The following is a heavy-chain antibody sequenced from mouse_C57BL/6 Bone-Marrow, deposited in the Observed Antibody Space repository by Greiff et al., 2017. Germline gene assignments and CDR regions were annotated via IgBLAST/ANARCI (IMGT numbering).Heavy chain of an antibody. D-gene: IGHD2-4*01. V-gene: IGHV2-5*01. J-gene: IGHJ3*01. Sequence: VKLMESGPGLVQPSQSLSITCTVSGFSLTSYGVHWVRQSPGKGLEWLGVIWRGGSTDYNAAFMSRLSIPKDNSKSQVFFKMNRLQADDNAIYXLGKNDLLRLRRGFAYWGQGTLVTVSA. CDR1: GFSLTSYG. CDR2: IWRGGST. CDR3: GKNDLLRLRRGFAY.